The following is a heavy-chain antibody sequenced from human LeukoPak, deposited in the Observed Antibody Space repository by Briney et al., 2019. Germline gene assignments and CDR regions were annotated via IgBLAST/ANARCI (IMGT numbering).Heavy chain of an antibody. CDR1: GGSISSGGYY. D-gene: IGHD6-6*01. J-gene: IGHJ4*02. Sequence: PSETLSLTCTVSGGSISSGGYYWSWIRQHPGKGLEWIGYIYYSGSTYYNPSLKSRVTISVDTSKNQFSLKLSSVTAADTAVYYCAGQRGIAARPFDYWGQGTLVTVSS. CDR2: IYYSGST. CDR3: AGQRGIAARPFDY. V-gene: IGHV4-31*03.